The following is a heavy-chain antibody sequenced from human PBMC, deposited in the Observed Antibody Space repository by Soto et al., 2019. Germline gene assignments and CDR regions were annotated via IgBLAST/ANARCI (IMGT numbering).Heavy chain of an antibody. CDR2: IWYDGSNK. CDR3: ARDLWDTAMDYYYYYGMDV. D-gene: IGHD5-18*01. J-gene: IGHJ6*02. V-gene: IGHV3-33*01. CDR1: GFTFSSYG. Sequence: QVQLVESGGGVVQPGRSLRLSCAASGFTFSSYGMHWVRQAPGKGLEWVAVIWYDGSNKYYADSVKGRFTISRDNSKNTLYLQMISMRAEDTAVYYCARDLWDTAMDYYYYYGMDVWGQGTTVTVSS.